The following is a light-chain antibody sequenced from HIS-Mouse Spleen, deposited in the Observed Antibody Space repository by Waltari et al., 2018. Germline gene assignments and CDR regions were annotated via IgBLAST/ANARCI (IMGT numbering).Light chain of an antibody. CDR1: SSDVGSYNL. V-gene: IGLV2-23*03. Sequence: QSALTQPASVSGSPGQSITISCTGPSSDVGSYNLVSWYQQHPGKAPKLMIYEGSNRPSGVSNRFSGSKSGNTASLTISGLQAEDEADYYCCSYAGSSTFEVFGGGTKLTVL. CDR3: CSYAGSSTFEV. J-gene: IGLJ2*01. CDR2: EGS.